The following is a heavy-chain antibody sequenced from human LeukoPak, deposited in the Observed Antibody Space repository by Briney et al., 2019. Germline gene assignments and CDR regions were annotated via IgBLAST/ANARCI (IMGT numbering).Heavy chain of an antibody. CDR2: IYYSGST. J-gene: IGHJ4*02. D-gene: IGHD3-22*01. CDR3: ARGYYDSSGYLYPDY. CDR1: GGSTSSHY. Sequence: SETLSLTCTVSGGSTSSHYWSWIRQPPGKGLEWIGYIYYSGSTNYNPSLKSRVTISVDTSKNQFSLKLSSVTAADTAVYYCARGYYDSSGYLYPDYWGQGTLVTVSS. V-gene: IGHV4-59*11.